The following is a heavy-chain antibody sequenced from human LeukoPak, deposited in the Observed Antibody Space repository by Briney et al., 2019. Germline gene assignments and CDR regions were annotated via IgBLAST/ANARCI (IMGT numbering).Heavy chain of an antibody. Sequence: SETLSLTCTVSGGSISSGGYYWSWIRQPPGKGLEWIGYIYHSGSTYYSPSLKSRVTISVDRSKNQFSLKLSSVTAADTAVYYCARALRSSLWYFDYWGQGTLVTVSS. CDR1: GGSISSGGYY. D-gene: IGHD6-13*01. V-gene: IGHV4-30-2*01. CDR3: ARALRSSLWYFDY. CDR2: IYHSGST. J-gene: IGHJ4*02.